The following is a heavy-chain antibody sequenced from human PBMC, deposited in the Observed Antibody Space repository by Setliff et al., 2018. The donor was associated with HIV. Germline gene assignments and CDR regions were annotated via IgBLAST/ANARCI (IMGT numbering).Heavy chain of an antibody. CDR1: GASFRRANDY. CDR3: ARPLTTSVNFWGDAFAI. V-gene: IGHV4-39*01. J-gene: IGHJ3*02. Sequence: PSETLSLTCIVSGASFRRANDYWGWVRQPPGKGLEWIASIYYNGDTDYNPSLKSRVTMSVDADKGQFSLKLSSVTAADTAVYYCARPLTTSVNFWGDAFAIWGQGTMVTVSS. D-gene: IGHD3-3*01. CDR2: IYYNGDT.